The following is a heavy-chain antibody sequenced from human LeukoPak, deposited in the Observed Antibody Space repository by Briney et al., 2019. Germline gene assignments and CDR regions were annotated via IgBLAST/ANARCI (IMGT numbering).Heavy chain of an antibody. Sequence: PSETLSLTCTVSGGSISSTSYYWGWIRQPPGKGLEWIGNIYYSGSTYYNPSLKSRVTISVDTSKNQFSLKLSSVTAADTAVYYCATLTTPGWFNPWGQGTLVTVSS. D-gene: IGHD1-1*01. J-gene: IGHJ5*02. V-gene: IGHV4-39*07. CDR3: ATLTTPGWFNP. CDR2: IYYSGST. CDR1: GGSISSTSYY.